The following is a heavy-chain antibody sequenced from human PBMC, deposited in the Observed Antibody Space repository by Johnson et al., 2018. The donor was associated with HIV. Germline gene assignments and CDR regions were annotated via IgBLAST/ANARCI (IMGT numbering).Heavy chain of an antibody. V-gene: IGHV3-33*01. CDR1: GLSLSAYG. J-gene: IGHJ3*02. CDR2: IWPDGSNR. D-gene: IGHD3-10*01. CDR3: TRDRGYGDAFDI. Sequence: QVQLVESGGGVVQPGTSLRLSCEASGLSLSAYGLHWVRQAPGKGLEWLAVIWPDGSNRFYADSVTGRFTISRDNSKNTLYLQMNSLRAEDTALYYCTRDRGYGDAFDIWGQGTMVTVSS.